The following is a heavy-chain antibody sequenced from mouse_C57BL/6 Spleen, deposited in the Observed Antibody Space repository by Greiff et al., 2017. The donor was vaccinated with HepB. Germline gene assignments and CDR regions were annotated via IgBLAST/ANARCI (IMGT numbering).Heavy chain of an antibody. D-gene: IGHD1-1*01. V-gene: IGHV1-61*01. CDR2: IYPSDSET. J-gene: IGHJ3*01. CDR3: AREGTYYYGSSPWFAY. CDR1: GYTFTSYW. Sequence: VQLQQSGAELVRPGSSVKLSCKASGYTFTSYWMDWVKQRPGQGLEWIGNIYPSDSETHYNQKFKDKATLTVDKSSSTAYMQLSSLTSEDSAVYYCAREGTYYYGSSPWFAYWGQGTLVTVSA.